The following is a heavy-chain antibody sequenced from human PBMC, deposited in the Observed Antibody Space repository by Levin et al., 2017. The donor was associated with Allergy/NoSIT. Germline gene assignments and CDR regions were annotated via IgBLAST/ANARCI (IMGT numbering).Heavy chain of an antibody. J-gene: IGHJ6*02. CDR1: GFPFSGYA. V-gene: IGHV3-21*01. D-gene: IGHD4-17*01. Sequence: KPGGSLRLSCAASGFPFSGYAMTWVRQAPGQGLEWISSITSTGASISHLDALQGRFTVSRANAKNSLCLQMTSLRAEDTAVYYCARVPGQEHDYGDLYYYIDVWGQGTSVTVSS. CDR3: ARVPGQEHDYGDLYYYIDV. CDR2: ITSTGASI.